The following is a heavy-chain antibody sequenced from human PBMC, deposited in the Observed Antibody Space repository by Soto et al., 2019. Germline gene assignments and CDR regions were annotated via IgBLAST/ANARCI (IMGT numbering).Heavy chain of an antibody. CDR1: GGSISSGGYY. Sequence: SETLSLTCTVSGGSISSGGYYWSWIRQHPGKGLEWIGYIYYSGSTYYNPSLKSRVTISVDTSKNQFSLKLSSVTAADTAVYYCARAYFGAKVFDYWGQGTLVTFSS. V-gene: IGHV4-31*03. CDR2: IYYSGST. CDR3: ARAYFGAKVFDY. D-gene: IGHD3-10*01. J-gene: IGHJ4*02.